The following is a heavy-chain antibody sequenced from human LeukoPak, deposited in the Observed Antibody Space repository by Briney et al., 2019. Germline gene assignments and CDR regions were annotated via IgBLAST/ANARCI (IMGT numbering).Heavy chain of an antibody. V-gene: IGHV1-2*02. Sequence: ASVKVSCNASGYTFTGYYMHWVRQAPGQGLEWMGWINPNSGGTNYAQKFQGRVTMTRDTSISTAYMELSRLRPDDTAVYYCARDLYSSSPEDYWGQGTLVTVSS. J-gene: IGHJ4*02. CDR2: INPNSGGT. D-gene: IGHD6-6*01. CDR1: GYTFTGYY. CDR3: ARDLYSSSPEDY.